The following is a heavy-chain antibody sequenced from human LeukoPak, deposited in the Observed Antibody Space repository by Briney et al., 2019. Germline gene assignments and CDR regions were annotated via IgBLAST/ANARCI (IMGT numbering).Heavy chain of an antibody. Sequence: PGGSLRLSCVAYGFSFNNYWMIWVRQAPGKGLEWVANIKGDGSLKYYVDSVKGRFTISRENAKNSLWLQMNSLRADDTAVYYCTRDQNYFDSSTYYDAFDVWGQGTMVTVSS. CDR3: TRDQNYFDSSTYYDAFDV. V-gene: IGHV3-7*01. CDR1: GFSFNNYW. J-gene: IGHJ3*01. D-gene: IGHD3-22*01. CDR2: IKGDGSLK.